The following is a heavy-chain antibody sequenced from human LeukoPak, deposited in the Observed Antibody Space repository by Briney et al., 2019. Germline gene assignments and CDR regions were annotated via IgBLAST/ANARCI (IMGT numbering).Heavy chain of an antibody. D-gene: IGHD3-22*01. CDR2: MNPNSGNT. V-gene: IGHV1-8*01. CDR1: GYTFTSYD. Sequence: ASVKVSCKASGYTFTSYDINWVRQATGQGLEWMGWMNPNSGNTGYAQKFQGRVTMTRDTSTSTVYMELSSLRSEDTAVYYCARGGHYYDSSALGYWGQGTLVTVSS. CDR3: ARGGHYYDSSALGY. J-gene: IGHJ4*02.